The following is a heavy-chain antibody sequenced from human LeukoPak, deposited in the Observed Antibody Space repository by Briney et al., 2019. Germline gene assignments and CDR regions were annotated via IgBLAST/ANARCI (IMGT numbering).Heavy chain of an antibody. V-gene: IGHV3-33*01. D-gene: IGHD1-26*01. Sequence: GGSLRLSCAASGFTFSSHGMHWVRQAPGKGLEWVAVIWFDGSEKYYADSAKGRFTISRDNSKNTLYLQMNSLRAEGTALYYCARDLGGAVRMAYYYYGLDVWGRGTTVTVSS. CDR1: GFTFSSHG. J-gene: IGHJ6*02. CDR2: IWFDGSEK. CDR3: ARDLGGAVRMAYYYYGLDV.